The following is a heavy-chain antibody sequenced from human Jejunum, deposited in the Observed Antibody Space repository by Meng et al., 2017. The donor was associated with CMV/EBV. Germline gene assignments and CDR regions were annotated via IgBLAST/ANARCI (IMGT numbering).Heavy chain of an antibody. J-gene: IGHJ1*01. CDR1: FSFSSYA. D-gene: IGHD3-22*01. CDR3: AKDLVWTYDSTTPKEY. Sequence: FSFSSYAMSWFRQARGKGLEWISAVSGSGDSTFYADSVKGRFTISRDNSKSTMHLQMNGLRAEDTAVYYCAKDLVWTYDSTTPKEYWGQGTLVTVSS. CDR2: VSGSGDST. V-gene: IGHV3-23*01.